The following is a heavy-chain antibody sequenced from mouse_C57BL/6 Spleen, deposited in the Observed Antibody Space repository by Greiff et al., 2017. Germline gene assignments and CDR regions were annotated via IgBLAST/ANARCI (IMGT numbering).Heavy chain of an antibody. CDR2: ISSGGDYI. D-gene: IGHD3-3*01. V-gene: IGHV5-9-1*02. J-gene: IGHJ3*01. CDR1: GFTFSSYA. Sequence: EVKLVESGEGLVKPGGSLKLSCAASGFTFSSYAMSWVRQTPEKRLEWVAYISSGGDYIYYADTVKGRFTISRDKARNTLYLQMSSLKSEDTAMYYCTREGGDGGFAYWGQGTLVTVSA. CDR3: TREGGDGGFAY.